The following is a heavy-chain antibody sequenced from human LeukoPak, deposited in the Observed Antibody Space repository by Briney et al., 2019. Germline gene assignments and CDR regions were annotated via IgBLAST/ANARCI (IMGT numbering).Heavy chain of an antibody. CDR1: GFTFSSYD. Sequence: GGSLRLSCAASGFTFSSYDMHWVRHAKGKGLEWVSAIGTAGDTYYPGSVKRRFTISRENAKNSLYLQMNSLRAGDTAVYYCASFNLLAYYYGMDVWGQGTTVTVSS. D-gene: IGHD3-3*02. CDR3: ASFNLLAYYYGMDV. J-gene: IGHJ6*02. CDR2: IGTAGDT. V-gene: IGHV3-13*01.